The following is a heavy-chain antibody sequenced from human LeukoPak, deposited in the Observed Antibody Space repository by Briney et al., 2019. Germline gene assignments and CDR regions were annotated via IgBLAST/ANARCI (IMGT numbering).Heavy chain of an antibody. CDR3: TTDVLLWFPMDY. V-gene: IGHV3-49*04. D-gene: IGHD3-10*01. Sequence: GGSLRLSCTASGFTFRDYVMSWVRQAPGKGLEWVGFIRSKGHGGTTEYAASVKGRFTISRDDSKSIAFLQMNTLKTEDTAVYYCTTDVLLWFPMDYWGQGTLVTVSS. CDR2: IRSKGHGGTT. CDR1: GFTFRDYV. J-gene: IGHJ4*02.